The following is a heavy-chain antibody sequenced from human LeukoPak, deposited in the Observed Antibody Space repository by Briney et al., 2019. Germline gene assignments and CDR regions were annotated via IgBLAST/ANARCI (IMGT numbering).Heavy chain of an antibody. CDR1: GYSISSGYY. V-gene: IGHV4-38-2*02. D-gene: IGHD1-14*01. J-gene: IGHJ3*02. Sequence: SETLSLTCTVSGYSISSGYYWGWIRQPPGKGLEWIGSIYHSERTYYNPSLKSRVTISVDTSKNQFSLKLSSVTAADTAVYYCARTGPTGAGDAFDIWGQGTMVTVSS. CDR3: ARTGPTGAGDAFDI. CDR2: IYHSERT.